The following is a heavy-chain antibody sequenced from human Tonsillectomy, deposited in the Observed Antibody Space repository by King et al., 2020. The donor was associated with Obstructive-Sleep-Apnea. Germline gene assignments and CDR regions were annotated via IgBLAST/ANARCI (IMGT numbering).Heavy chain of an antibody. CDR1: GGSFSGYY. D-gene: IGHD6-6*01. V-gene: IGHV4-34*01. CDR3: ARGGIAARPVYGY. J-gene: IGHJ4*02. CDR2: INHSGSP. Sequence: VQLQQWGAGLLKPSETLSLTCAVYGGSFSGYYWSWIRQPPGKGLEWIGEINHSGSPNYNPSLKNRATISVDTSKNQFSLKLSSVTAADTAVYYCARGGIAARPVYGYWGQGTLVTVSS.